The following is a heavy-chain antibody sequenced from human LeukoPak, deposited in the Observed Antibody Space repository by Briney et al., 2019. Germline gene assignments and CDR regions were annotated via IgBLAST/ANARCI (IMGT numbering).Heavy chain of an antibody. D-gene: IGHD3-9*01. V-gene: IGHV3-30*18. CDR3: AKDLGVRYFDWLIPGSDY. CDR1: GFTFSSYG. Sequence: GGSLSLSCAASGFTFSSYGMHWVRQAPGKGLEWVAVMSYDGSNKYYADSVKGRLTISRDNSKNTLYLQMNSLRAEDTAVYYCAKDLGVRYFDWLIPGSDYWGQGTLVTVSS. J-gene: IGHJ4*02. CDR2: MSYDGSNK.